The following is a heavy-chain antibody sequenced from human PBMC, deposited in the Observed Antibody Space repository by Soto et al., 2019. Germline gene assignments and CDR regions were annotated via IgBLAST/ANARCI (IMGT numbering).Heavy chain of an antibody. D-gene: IGHD6-19*01. J-gene: IGHJ4*02. CDR2: ISYDGSNK. Sequence: QVQLVESGGGVVQPGRSLRLTCAASGFTFSSYGMHWVRQAPGKGLEWVAVISYDGSNKYYADSVKGRFTISRDNSKNTLYLQMNSLRAEDTAVYYCATDWGYSSGRDWGQGTLVTVSS. CDR1: GFTFSSYG. V-gene: IGHV3-30*03. CDR3: ATDWGYSSGRD.